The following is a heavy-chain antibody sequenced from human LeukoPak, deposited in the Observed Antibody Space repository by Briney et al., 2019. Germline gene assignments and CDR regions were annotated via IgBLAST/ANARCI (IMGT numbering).Heavy chain of an antibody. CDR3: ASDPGRCSGYDRFYY. J-gene: IGHJ4*02. Sequence: ASVTVSCTASGYTFTSYYMQWVRQAPGQGLEWMGIINPSGGSTNYARKFRGRLIMTRDTSTSTVYMELSSLRSEDTAVYYCASDPGRCSGYDRFYYWGQGTLVTVSS. CDR2: INPSGGST. V-gene: IGHV1-46*01. D-gene: IGHD5-12*01. CDR1: GYTFTSYY.